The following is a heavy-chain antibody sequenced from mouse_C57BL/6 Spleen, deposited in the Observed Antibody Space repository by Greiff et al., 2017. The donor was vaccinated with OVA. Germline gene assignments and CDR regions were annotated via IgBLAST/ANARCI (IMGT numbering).Heavy chain of an antibody. J-gene: IGHJ3*01. CDR1: GYAFSSSW. CDR3: ARGEVLWAFAY. D-gene: IGHD6-2*01. V-gene: IGHV1-82*01. Sequence: VQLQQSGPELVKPGASVKISCKASGYAFSSSWMNWVKQRPGKGLEWIGRIYPGDGVTNYNGKFKGKATLTADKSSSTAYMQLSSLTSEDSAVYFCARGEVLWAFAYWGQGTLVTVSA. CDR2: IYPGDGVT.